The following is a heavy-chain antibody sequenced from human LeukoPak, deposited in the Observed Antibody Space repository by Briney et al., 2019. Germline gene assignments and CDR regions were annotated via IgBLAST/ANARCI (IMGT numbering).Heavy chain of an antibody. J-gene: IGHJ3*02. V-gene: IGHV3-9*03. CDR2: ISWNSGSI. D-gene: IGHD1-26*01. CDR1: GFTLDDYA. CDR3: AKDLGKIYDAFDI. Sequence: GGSLRLSCAASGFTLDDYAMHWVRQAPGKGLEWVSGISWNSGSIGYADSVKGRFTISRDNAKNSLYLQMNSLSAEDMALYYCAKDLGKIYDAFDIWGQGTMVTVSS.